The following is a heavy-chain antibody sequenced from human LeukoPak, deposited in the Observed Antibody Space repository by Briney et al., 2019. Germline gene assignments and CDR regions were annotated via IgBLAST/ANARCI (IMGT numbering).Heavy chain of an antibody. V-gene: IGHV3-30*02. J-gene: IGHJ4*02. D-gene: IGHD3-16*01. CDR1: GFIFSSYG. CDR3: ANPLYSPFDY. CDR2: IRYDGSNK. Sequence: SGGSLRLSCTASGFIFSSYGMYWVRQAPGKGLEWVAFIRYDGSNKYYADSVQGRFTISRDNSKNTLYLQMNSLRAEDTAVYYCANPLYSPFDYWGQGTLVTVSS.